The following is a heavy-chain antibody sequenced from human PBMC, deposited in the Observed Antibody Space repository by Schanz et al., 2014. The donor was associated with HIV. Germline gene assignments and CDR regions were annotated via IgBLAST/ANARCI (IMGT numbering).Heavy chain of an antibody. J-gene: IGHJ6*02. V-gene: IGHV3-23*04. CDR3: AREKSDWYLIDYYYYYGMDV. D-gene: IGHD2-21*02. CDR2: ISGSDGDT. CDR1: GFTFSSYA. Sequence: EVQLVESGGGLVQPGGSLRLSCAASGFTFSSYAMTWVRQAPGKGLDWVSTISGSDGDTYYADSVKGRFTISRDNSKNTLYLQMKRLRPEDTAVYYCAREKSDWYLIDYYYYYGMDVWGQGTTVTVSS.